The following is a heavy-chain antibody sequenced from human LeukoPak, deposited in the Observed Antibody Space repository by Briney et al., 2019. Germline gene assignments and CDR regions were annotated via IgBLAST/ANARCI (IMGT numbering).Heavy chain of an antibody. J-gene: IGHJ1*01. CDR1: GFTFSSYG. D-gene: IGHD3-22*01. V-gene: IGHV3-30*02. Sequence: GGSLRLSCAASGFTFSSYGMHWVRQAPGKGLEWVAFIRYDGSNKHYADSVKGRFTISRDNSKNTLYLQMNSLRAEDTAVYYCAKYYYDSSGYSYFQHWGQGTLVTVSS. CDR2: IRYDGSNK. CDR3: AKYYYDSSGYSYFQH.